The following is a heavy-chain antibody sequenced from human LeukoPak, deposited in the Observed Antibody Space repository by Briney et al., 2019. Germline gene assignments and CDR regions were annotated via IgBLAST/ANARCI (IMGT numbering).Heavy chain of an antibody. Sequence: SETLSLTCTVSGGSISSYYWSWIRQPPGKGLEWIGYIYYSGSTNYNPSLKSRVTISVDTSKNQFSLKLSSVTAADTAVYYCARDKCSGGSCYSDNYVAFDIWGQGTMVTVSS. V-gene: IGHV4-59*01. J-gene: IGHJ3*02. CDR1: GGSISSYY. D-gene: IGHD2-15*01. CDR3: ARDKCSGGSCYSDNYVAFDI. CDR2: IYYSGST.